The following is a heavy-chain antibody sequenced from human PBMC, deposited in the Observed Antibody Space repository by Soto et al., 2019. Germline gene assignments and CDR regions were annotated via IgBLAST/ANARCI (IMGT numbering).Heavy chain of an antibody. CDR2: ISGSGSVT. V-gene: IGHV3-23*01. J-gene: IGHJ4*02. CDR1: GFTFKSFA. Sequence: GGSLRLSCVASGFTFKSFAMTWVRQAPGKGLEWVSYISGSGSVTYSADSVRGRFTISRDNSKNTMYLHMNSLGAEDTAIYYCAKHRYHSTPLYDSLEYWGQGTLVTVSS. CDR3: AKHRYHSTPLYDSLEY. D-gene: IGHD3-22*01.